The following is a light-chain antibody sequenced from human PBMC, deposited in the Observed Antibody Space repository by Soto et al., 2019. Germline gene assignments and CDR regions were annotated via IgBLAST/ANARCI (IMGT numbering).Light chain of an antibody. J-gene: IGKJ4*01. CDR3: LHHNSYPLT. CDR2: AAS. CDR1: QGSRND. Sequence: DIQMTQSPSSLSASVGDRVTITCRASQGSRNDLGWYQQIPGKAPKRLIYAASSLQSGVPSRFSGSGSGTEFTLTISSLHPEDSATYYCLHHNSYPLTFGGGTKVEIK. V-gene: IGKV1-17*01.